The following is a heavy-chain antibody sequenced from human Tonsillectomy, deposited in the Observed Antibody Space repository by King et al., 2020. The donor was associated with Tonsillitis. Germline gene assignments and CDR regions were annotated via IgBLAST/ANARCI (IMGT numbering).Heavy chain of an antibody. CDR1: GFTFSSYG. Sequence: VQLVESGGGVVQPGRSLRLSCAASGFTFSSYGMHWVRQAPGKGLEWVAVISYDGSNKYYADSVKGRFTISRDNSKNTLYLQMNSLRAEDTAVYYCAKDYEGGVWASFGPFDYWGQGTLVTGSS. J-gene: IGHJ4*02. V-gene: IGHV3-30*18. CDR2: ISYDGSNK. D-gene: IGHD2-8*01. CDR3: AKDYEGGVWASFGPFDY.